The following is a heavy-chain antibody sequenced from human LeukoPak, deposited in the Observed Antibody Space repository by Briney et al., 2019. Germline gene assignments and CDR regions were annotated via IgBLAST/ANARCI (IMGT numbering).Heavy chain of an antibody. V-gene: IGHV7-4-1*02. D-gene: IGHD3-10*01. CDR1: GYTFTTYA. J-gene: IGHJ4*02. CDR2: INTNTGNP. Sequence: GASVKVSCKASGYTFTTYAMNWVRQAPGQGLEWMGWINTNTGNPTYAQGFTGRFVLSLDTSVSTTYLQISSLKAEDTAVYYCAREVAPGGFDYWGQGTLVTVSS. CDR3: AREVAPGGFDY.